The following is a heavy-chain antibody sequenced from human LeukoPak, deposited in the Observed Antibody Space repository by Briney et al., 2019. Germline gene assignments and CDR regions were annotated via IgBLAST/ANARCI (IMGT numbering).Heavy chain of an antibody. CDR2: IYYSGST. J-gene: IGHJ6*02. Sequence: SETLSLTCTVSGGSISSGDFYWSWIRQPPGKGLEWIGSIYYSGSTYYNPSLKSRVTISVDTSKNQFSLKLSSVTAADTAVYYCARIPSYYYYGMDVWGQGTTVTVSS. CDR3: ARIPSYYYYGMDV. V-gene: IGHV4-39*01. CDR1: GGSISSGDFY. D-gene: IGHD2-21*01.